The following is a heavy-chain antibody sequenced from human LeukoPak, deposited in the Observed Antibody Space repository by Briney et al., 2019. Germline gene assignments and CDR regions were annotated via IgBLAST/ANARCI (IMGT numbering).Heavy chain of an antibody. Sequence: GGSLRLSCSASGFTFSSYAMSWVRQAPGKGLEWVSGISGNGADTYYADSVKGRFTISRDFSKNTLSLQMSSLRAEDTAVYYCAKGVRDYDILTGFTLAGCFDLWGRGTLVTVSS. V-gene: IGHV3-23*01. CDR3: AKGVRDYDILTGFTLAGCFDL. CDR1: GFTFSSYA. J-gene: IGHJ2*01. CDR2: ISGNGADT. D-gene: IGHD3-9*01.